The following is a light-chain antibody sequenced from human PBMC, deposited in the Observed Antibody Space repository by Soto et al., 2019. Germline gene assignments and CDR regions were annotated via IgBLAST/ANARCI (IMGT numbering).Light chain of an antibody. J-gene: IGKJ1*01. CDR3: QQYYTFPLT. Sequence: VIWMTHSPSFLSASVGDSVTISCRISQDISTSLAWYQQKPGKPPELLIFAASTLQTGVPSRFSATGSGTDFTLTISSLQSEDFATYFCQQYYTFPLTFAQGDQGGYQ. CDR2: AAS. CDR1: QDISTS. V-gene: IGKV1D-8*01.